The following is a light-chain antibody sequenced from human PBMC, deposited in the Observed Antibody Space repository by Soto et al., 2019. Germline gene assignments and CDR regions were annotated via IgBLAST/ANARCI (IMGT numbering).Light chain of an antibody. V-gene: IGKV1-33*01. CDR1: QDISNY. CDR2: DAS. CDR3: QQYDNLPRT. J-gene: IGKJ1*01. Sequence: DIQMTQSPSSLSASVGDRVTITCKASQDISNYLNLYQQKPGKAPKLLIYDASNLETGVPSRFSGSGSGTDFTFTISSLQPEDIATYYCQQYDNLPRTFGQGTKVEIK.